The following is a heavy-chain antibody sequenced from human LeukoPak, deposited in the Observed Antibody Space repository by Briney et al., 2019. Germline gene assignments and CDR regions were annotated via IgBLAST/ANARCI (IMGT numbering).Heavy chain of an antibody. CDR2: IRYDGSNK. D-gene: IGHD4-17*01. CDR1: GFTFSSYG. Sequence: GGSLRLSCAASGFTFSSYGMHWVRQAPGKGLEWVAFIRYDGSNKYYADSVKGRFTISRDNSKNTLYLQMSSLRAEDTAVYYCAKDLYYGDYVFDYWGQGTLVTVSS. CDR3: AKDLYYGDYVFDY. V-gene: IGHV3-30*02. J-gene: IGHJ4*02.